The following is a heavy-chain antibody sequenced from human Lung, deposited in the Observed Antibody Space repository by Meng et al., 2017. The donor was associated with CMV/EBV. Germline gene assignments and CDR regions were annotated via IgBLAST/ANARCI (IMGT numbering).Heavy chain of an antibody. CDR1: GGCFIGDY. CDR3: ARGFLSFVRVFDY. J-gene: IGHJ4*02. Sequence: GAGLLNPSETPSLTRPVYGGCFIGDYWTLFRQPRRKRPEWIGEINHSESTNYNPSLKSRVTISVDTSKNQFSLKLSSVTAADTAVYYCARGFLSFVRVFDYWGQGTLVTVSS. CDR2: INHSEST. D-gene: IGHD2/OR15-2a*01. V-gene: IGHV4-34*01.